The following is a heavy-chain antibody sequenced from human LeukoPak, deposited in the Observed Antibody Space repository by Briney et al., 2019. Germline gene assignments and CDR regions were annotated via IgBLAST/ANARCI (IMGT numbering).Heavy chain of an antibody. J-gene: IGHJ5*02. CDR3: ARDVLGYYYGPGNYGSFDT. CDR2: IYSGGST. D-gene: IGHD3-10*01. V-gene: IGHV3-53*01. CDR1: GFTVSTNY. Sequence: GGSLRLSCAASGFTVSTNYMIWVRQAPGKGLEWVSLIYSGGSTDYADSVKGRFTISRDSSQNTLYLHMNSLRVEDTAVYYCARDVLGYYYGPGNYGSFDTWGQGTLVTVSS.